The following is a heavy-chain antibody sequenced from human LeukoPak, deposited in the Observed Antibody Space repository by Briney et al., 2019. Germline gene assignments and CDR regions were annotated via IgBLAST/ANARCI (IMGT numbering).Heavy chain of an antibody. D-gene: IGHD3-16*01. V-gene: IGHV3-23*01. J-gene: IGHJ4*02. CDR1: GFTFSSYV. CDR2: ISGSGGST. CDR3: AIGGGPGDY. Sequence: GGSLRLSCAASGFTFSSYVMSWVRQAPGKGLEWVSGISGSGGSTYYADSVKGRFTISRDNAKNSLYLQMNSLRAEDTAVYYCAIGGGPGDYWGQGTLVTVSS.